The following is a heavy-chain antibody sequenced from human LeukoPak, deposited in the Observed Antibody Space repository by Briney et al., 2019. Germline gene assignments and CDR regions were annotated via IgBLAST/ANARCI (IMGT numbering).Heavy chain of an antibody. CDR1: GFTFSSYE. V-gene: IGHV3-48*03. CDR3: ARLASDILTS. Sequence: GGSLRLSCAASGFTFSSYEMNWVRQAPGKGLEWVSYISSSGSTIYYADSVKGRFTISRDNAKNSLYLQMNSLRAEDTAVYYCARLASDILTSWGQGTLVIVSS. J-gene: IGHJ5*02. D-gene: IGHD3-9*01. CDR2: ISSSGSTI.